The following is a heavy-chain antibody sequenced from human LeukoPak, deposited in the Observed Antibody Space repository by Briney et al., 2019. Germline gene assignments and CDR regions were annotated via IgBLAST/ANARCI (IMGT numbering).Heavy chain of an antibody. D-gene: IGHD6-13*01. V-gene: IGHV1-8*03. CDR2: MNPNSGNT. CDR3: ARDGVAAANDY. J-gene: IGHJ4*02. CDR1: GYTFTSYD. Sequence: ASVTVSCKASGYTFTSYDINWVRQATGQGREWTGWMNPNSGNTGYAQKFQGRVTITRNTSISTAYMELSSLRSEDTAVYYCARDGVAAANDYWGQGTLVTVSS.